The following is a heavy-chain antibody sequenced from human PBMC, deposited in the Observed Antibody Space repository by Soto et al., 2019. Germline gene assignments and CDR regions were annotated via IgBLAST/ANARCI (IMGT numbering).Heavy chain of an antibody. CDR2: IYPGDSDT. D-gene: IGHD2-15*01. CDR1: GYSFTSYW. Sequence: GESLKISCKGSGYSFTSYWIGWVRQMPGKGLEWMGIIYPGDSDTRYSPSFQGQVTISADKSISTAYLQWSSLKASDTAMYYCARPYCSGGSCYRVAWFDPWGQGTLVTVSS. J-gene: IGHJ5*02. V-gene: IGHV5-51*01. CDR3: ARPYCSGGSCYRVAWFDP.